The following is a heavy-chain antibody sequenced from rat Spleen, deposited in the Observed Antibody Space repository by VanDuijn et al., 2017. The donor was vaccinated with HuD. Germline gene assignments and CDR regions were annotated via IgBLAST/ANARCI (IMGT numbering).Heavy chain of an antibody. D-gene: IGHD1-11*01. CDR2: MWTGGGT. Sequence: EVQLKESGPGLVQPSQTLSLTCSVSGFSLTDYSVHWVRQPPGKGLEWVGVMWTGGGTAYNSALKSRLSISRDTSKSQVLLKMSGLQTDDTAIYFCTRSYGGYSSNWFAYWGQGTLVTVSS. J-gene: IGHJ3*01. CDR3: TRSYGGYSSNWFAY. CDR1: GFSLTDYS. V-gene: IGHV2S63*01.